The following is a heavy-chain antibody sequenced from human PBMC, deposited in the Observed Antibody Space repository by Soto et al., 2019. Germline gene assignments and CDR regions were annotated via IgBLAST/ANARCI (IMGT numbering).Heavy chain of an antibody. J-gene: IGHJ4*02. D-gene: IGHD3-9*01. CDR2: ISGTASRT. V-gene: IGHV3-23*01. CDR1: GFTPTTTP. Sequence: EVQLLESGGGLVLPGGSLRLSCAGSGFTPTTTPLSWVRQPPGKGLEWVTTISGTASRTYYVDSVKGRFFISRDNSKNTVTLQVNNLTLDDTAVYYCATSFRYFDNGGQGTRVTVSS. CDR3: ATSFRYFDN.